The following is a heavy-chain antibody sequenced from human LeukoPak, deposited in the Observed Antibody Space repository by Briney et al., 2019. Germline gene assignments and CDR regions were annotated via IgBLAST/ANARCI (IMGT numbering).Heavy chain of an antibody. J-gene: IGHJ4*02. CDR1: GGSFSGYH. CDR3: ARHVKGAIFGVILPYYFDY. Sequence: PLETLSLTCAVYGGSFSGYHWSWIRQPPGKGLEWFGQINHSGSTNYNPSLKSRVTISVDTSKNQFSLKLSSVTAADTAMYYCARHVKGAIFGVILPYYFDYWGQGTLVTVSS. CDR2: INHSGST. V-gene: IGHV4-34*01. D-gene: IGHD3-3*01.